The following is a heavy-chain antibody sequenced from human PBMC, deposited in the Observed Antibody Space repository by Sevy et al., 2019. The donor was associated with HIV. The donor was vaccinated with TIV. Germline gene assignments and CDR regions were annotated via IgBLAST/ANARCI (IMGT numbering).Heavy chain of an antibody. D-gene: IGHD1-26*01. CDR3: AKMQGGSYNYYGMDV. V-gene: IGHV3-30*18. Sequence: GGSLRLSCVASGFTFSDYGMHWVRQAPGKGLEWVAVISFDGSDKYYADSVRGRFTISRDNSKNTLYLQMNSLRVEDTAIYYCAKMQGGSYNYYGMDVWGQGTTVTVSS. CDR2: ISFDGSDK. CDR1: GFTFSDYG. J-gene: IGHJ6*02.